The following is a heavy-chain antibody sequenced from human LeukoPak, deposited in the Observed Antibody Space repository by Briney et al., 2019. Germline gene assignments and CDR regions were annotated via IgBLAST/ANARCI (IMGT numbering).Heavy chain of an antibody. D-gene: IGHD2-2*01. CDR1: GFTFSSYA. CDR3: AKGRYCSGISCSDAFDM. CDR2: ISGSGGST. J-gene: IGHJ3*02. Sequence: GGSLRLSCAASGFTFSSYAMSWVRQAPGKGLEWVSGISGSGGSTYYVDSVKGRFTISRDNPKNTLYLQMNSLRAEDTAVYYCAKGRYCSGISCSDAFDMWGQGTMVTVSS. V-gene: IGHV3-23*01.